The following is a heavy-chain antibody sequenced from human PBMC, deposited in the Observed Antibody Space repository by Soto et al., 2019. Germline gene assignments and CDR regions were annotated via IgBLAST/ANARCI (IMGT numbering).Heavy chain of an antibody. CDR3: AAQPSDSSGYYGSYYFDY. D-gene: IGHD3-22*01. J-gene: IGHJ4*02. CDR1: GFTFTSSA. CDR2: IVVGSGNT. Sequence: SVKVSCKASGFTFTSSAVQWVRQARGQRLEWIGWIVVGSGNTNYAQKFQGRVTITRDMSTSTAYMELSSLRSEDTAVYYCAAQPSDSSGYYGSYYFDYWGQGTLVTVS. V-gene: IGHV1-58*01.